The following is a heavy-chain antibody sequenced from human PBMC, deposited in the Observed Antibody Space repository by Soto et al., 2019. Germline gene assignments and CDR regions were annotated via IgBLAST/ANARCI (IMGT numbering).Heavy chain of an antibody. CDR2: IIPIRGIA. D-gene: IGHD3-9*01. Sequence: QVQLVQSGAEVKKPGSSVKVSCKASGGTFSSYTISWVRQAPGQGLEWMGRIIPIRGIANYAQKFQGRVTSTADKSTSTAYMELSSLRSEDTAVYYCARDLFRDYDILTGYYNYWGQGTLVTVSS. V-gene: IGHV1-69*08. CDR3: ARDLFRDYDILTGYYNY. CDR1: GGTFSSYT. J-gene: IGHJ4*02.